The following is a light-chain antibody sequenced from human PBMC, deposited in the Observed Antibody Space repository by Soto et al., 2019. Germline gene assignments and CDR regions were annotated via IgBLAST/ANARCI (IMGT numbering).Light chain of an antibody. CDR2: AAS. J-gene: IGKJ1*01. Sequence: GERATLSCRASQSVLTKLAWYQQKPGKVPKLLIYAASTLQSGVPSRFSGSGSGTDFTLTISSLQPEDVATYYCQKYNSAPRAFGQGTKVDIK. V-gene: IGKV1-27*01. CDR3: QKYNSAPRA. CDR1: QSVLTK.